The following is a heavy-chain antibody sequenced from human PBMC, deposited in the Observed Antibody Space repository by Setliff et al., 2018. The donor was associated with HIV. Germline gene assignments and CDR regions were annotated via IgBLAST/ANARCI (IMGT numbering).Heavy chain of an antibody. D-gene: IGHD3-10*01. CDR1: GGSFSDYQ. J-gene: IGHJ4*02. CDR2: IFDSGTT. CDR3: ARQGGYNSPLMV. V-gene: IGHV4-59*08. Sequence: PSETLSLTCAVYGGSFSDYQWSWVRQSPGKGLEWIGYIFDSGTTKYNPSVTSRVTISVDASKNQFFLQLISVTAADTAVYYCARQGGYNSPLMVWGQGKLVTVSS.